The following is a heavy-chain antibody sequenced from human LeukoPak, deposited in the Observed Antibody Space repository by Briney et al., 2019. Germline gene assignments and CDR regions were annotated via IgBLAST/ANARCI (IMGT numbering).Heavy chain of an antibody. CDR2: MNPNSGNT. D-gene: IGHD5-24*01. J-gene: IGHJ4*02. CDR1: GYTFTTYD. Sequence: ASVKVSCKASGYTFTTYDINWVRQATGQGLEWMGWMNPNSGNTGYAQKFQGRVTMTRSTFISTAYMELSSLRSEDTAVYYCARSVRDGYIDYWGQGTLVTVSS. V-gene: IGHV1-8*01. CDR3: ARSVRDGYIDY.